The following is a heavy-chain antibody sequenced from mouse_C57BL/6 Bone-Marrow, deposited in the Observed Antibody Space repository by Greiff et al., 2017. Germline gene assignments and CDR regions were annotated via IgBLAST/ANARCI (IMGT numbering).Heavy chain of an antibody. CDR2: IDPANGDT. D-gene: IGHD1-1*01. CDR1: GFNIKDDY. Sequence: VQLQQSGAELVRPGASVKLSCTASGFNIKDDYMHWVKQRPEQGLEWIGWIDPANGDTESAPTFQGQATITADPSSNTAYLQMSSRTSEDTAVYYCTTARDYYGSSSYFDYWGQGTTLTVSS. J-gene: IGHJ2*01. CDR3: TTARDYYGSSSYFDY. V-gene: IGHV14-4*01.